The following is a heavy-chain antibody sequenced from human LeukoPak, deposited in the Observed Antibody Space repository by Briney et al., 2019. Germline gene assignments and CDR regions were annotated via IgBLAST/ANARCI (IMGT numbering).Heavy chain of an antibody. Sequence: SEKVSCKASGGTFSSYAISWVRQAPGQGLEWMGGNIPIFGTANYAQEFQGRVTITADESTSTAYMELSGLRPEDTDVYYCARARPRYDILTGYLRGYFDYWGQGSLVSVCS. J-gene: IGHJ4*02. CDR3: ARARPRYDILTGYLRGYFDY. V-gene: IGHV1-69*01. D-gene: IGHD3-9*01. CDR2: NIPIFGTA. CDR1: GGTFSSYA.